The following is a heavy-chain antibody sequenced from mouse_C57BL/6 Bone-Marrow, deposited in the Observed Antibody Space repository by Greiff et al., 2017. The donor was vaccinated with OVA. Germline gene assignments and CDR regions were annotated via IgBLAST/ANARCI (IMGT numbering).Heavy chain of an antibody. D-gene: IGHD1-1*01. CDR3: AKRSFITTAGYAMDY. V-gene: IGHV2-9*01. CDR1: GFSLTSYG. CDR2: IWGGGST. J-gene: IGHJ4*01. Sequence: VKLVESGPGLVAPSQSLSITCTVSGFSLTSYGVDWVRQPPGKGLAWLGVIWGGGSTNYNSALMSRLSISKDNSKSQVFLKMNSLQTDDTAMYYCAKRSFITTAGYAMDYWGQGTSVTVSS.